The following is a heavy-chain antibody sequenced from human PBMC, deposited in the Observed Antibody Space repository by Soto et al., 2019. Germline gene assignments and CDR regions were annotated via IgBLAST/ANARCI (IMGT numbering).Heavy chain of an antibody. Sequence: ASVKVSCKASGYTFTSYYMHWVRQAPGQGLEWMGIINPSGGSTSYAQKFQGRVTMTRDTSTSTDYMELSSLRSEDTAVYYCARGDGNYYDSSGYYYNFDNCGQGTLVRVSS. CDR1: GYTFTSYY. CDR2: INPSGGST. J-gene: IGHJ4*02. CDR3: ARGDGNYYDSSGYYYNFDN. D-gene: IGHD3-22*01. V-gene: IGHV1-46*01.